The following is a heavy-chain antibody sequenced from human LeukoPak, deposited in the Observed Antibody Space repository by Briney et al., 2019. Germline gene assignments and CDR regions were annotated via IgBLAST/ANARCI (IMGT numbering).Heavy chain of an antibody. V-gene: IGHV3-48*04. CDR2: ISSSSSTI. D-gene: IGHD4-23*01. J-gene: IGHJ4*02. CDR3: ARVPVGGFDY. CDR1: GFTFSSYS. Sequence: GGSLRLSCAASGFTFSSYSMNWVRQAPGKGLEGVSYISSSSSTIYYADSVKGRFTISRDNAKNSLYLQMNSLRAEDTAVYYCARVPVGGFDYWGQGTLVTVSS.